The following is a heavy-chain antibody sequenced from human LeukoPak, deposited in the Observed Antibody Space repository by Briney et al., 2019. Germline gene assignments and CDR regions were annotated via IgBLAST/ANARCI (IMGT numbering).Heavy chain of an antibody. CDR1: GGSFSGYY. V-gene: IGHV4-34*01. Sequence: KASETLSLTCAVYGGSFSGYYWSWIRQPPGKGLEWIGEINHSGSTNYNASLKSRVTISVDTSKNQFSLKLSSVTAADTAVYYCAREEDCSGGICCLGNAFDIWGQGTMVTVSS. J-gene: IGHJ3*02. CDR2: INHSGST. D-gene: IGHD2-15*01. CDR3: AREEDCSGGICCLGNAFDI.